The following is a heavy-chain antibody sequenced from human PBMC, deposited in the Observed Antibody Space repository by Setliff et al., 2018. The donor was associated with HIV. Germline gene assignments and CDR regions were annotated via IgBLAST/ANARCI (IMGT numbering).Heavy chain of an antibody. Sequence: GGSLRLSCAASGFTFSSYAMTWVRQAPEKGLEWVSGISDSGGASHYADSVKGRFTISRDNSKNTLHLQMDSLRVEDTAVYYCAQGRTTTWYDMAVWGQGTTVTVSS. CDR1: GFTFSSYA. D-gene: IGHD2-2*01. CDR3: AQGRTTTWYDMAV. J-gene: IGHJ6*01. V-gene: IGHV3-23*01. CDR2: ISDSGGAS.